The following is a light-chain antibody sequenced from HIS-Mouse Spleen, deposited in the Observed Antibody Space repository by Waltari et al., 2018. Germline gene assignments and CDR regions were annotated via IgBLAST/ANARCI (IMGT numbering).Light chain of an antibody. CDR2: EVS. Sequence: QSALTHPPSVSGSPGQSVTISRTGTSKDVRRDIRVSWYRQPPGPPPKPRIYEVSHRPSGVPDRFSGSKSGNTASLTISGLQAEDEADYYCSSYTSSSTVFGTGTKVTVL. V-gene: IGLV2-18*02. J-gene: IGLJ1*01. CDR1: SKDVRRDIR. CDR3: SSYTSSSTV.